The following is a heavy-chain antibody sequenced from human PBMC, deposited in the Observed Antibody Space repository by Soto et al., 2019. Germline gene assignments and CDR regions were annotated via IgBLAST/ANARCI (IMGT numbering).Heavy chain of an antibody. J-gene: IGHJ5*02. CDR3: ARDQRTIFGVVMNNWFDP. V-gene: IGHV3-21*01. CDR2: ISSSSSYI. D-gene: IGHD3-3*01. CDR1: GFTFSSYR. Sequence: GESLILSSAASGFTFSSYRMDRVRNAPGKGLEWVSSISSSSSYIYYADSVKGRFTISRDNAKNSLYLQMNSLRAEDTAVYYCARDQRTIFGVVMNNWFDPWGQGT.